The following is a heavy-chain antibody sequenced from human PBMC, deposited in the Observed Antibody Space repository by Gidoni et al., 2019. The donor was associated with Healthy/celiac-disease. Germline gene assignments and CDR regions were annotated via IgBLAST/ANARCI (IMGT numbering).Heavy chain of an antibody. V-gene: IGHV4-39*01. CDR3: ARSHSRNSYGYWWVGDSRGFGWFDP. Sequence: QLQLQESGPGLVKPSETLSLTCTVSGGSISSSSYYWGWIRQPPGKGLEWIGSIYYSGSTYYNPSLKSRVTISVDTSKNQFSLKLSSVTAADTAVYYCARSHSRNSYGYWWVGDSRGFGWFDPWGQGTLVTVSS. D-gene: IGHD5-18*01. CDR2: IYYSGST. CDR1: GGSISSSSYY. J-gene: IGHJ5*02.